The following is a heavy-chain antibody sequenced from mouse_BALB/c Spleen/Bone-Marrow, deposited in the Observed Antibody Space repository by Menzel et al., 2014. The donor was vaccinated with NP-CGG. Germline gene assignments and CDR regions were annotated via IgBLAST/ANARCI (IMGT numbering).Heavy chain of an antibody. V-gene: IGHV7-3*02. Sequence: EVKVVESGGGLVQPRGSLRLSCATSGFTFTDYYMNWVRQPPGKALEWLGFIRNKANGYTTEYSASVKGRFTISRDNSQNILYLQMNTLRAEDSATYYCARDKGRVFFDYWGQGTTLTVSS. CDR3: ARDKGRVFFDY. J-gene: IGHJ2*01. CDR1: GFTFTDYY. CDR2: IRNKANGYTT.